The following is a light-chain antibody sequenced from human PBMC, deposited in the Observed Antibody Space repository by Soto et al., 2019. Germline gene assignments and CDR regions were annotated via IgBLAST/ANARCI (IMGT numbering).Light chain of an antibody. CDR3: AAWDDSLSSVL. J-gene: IGLJ2*01. V-gene: IGLV1-47*01. CDR1: SSNIGSNY. Sequence: QAVVTQPPSASGTPGQRVTISCSGSSSNIGSNYVYWYQQLPGTAPKLLIYRNNQRPSGLPDRFSGSKSGTSASLAISGLRSEDEADYYCAAWDDSLSSVLFGGGTKLTVL. CDR2: RNN.